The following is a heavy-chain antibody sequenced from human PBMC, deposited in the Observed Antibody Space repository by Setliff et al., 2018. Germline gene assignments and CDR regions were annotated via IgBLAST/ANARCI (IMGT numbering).Heavy chain of an antibody. V-gene: IGHV4-61*09. CDR1: GGSISSGTFY. CDR2: IYSSGNI. Sequence: PSETLSLTCTVSGGSISSGTFYWTWLRQPAGKGLEWIGHIYSSGNINYNPSLVSRVTISIDTSKSQFSLRLSSVTAADTAVYYCARLGGLLVATMPFDYWGQGIPVTVSS. J-gene: IGHJ4*02. D-gene: IGHD5-12*01. CDR3: ARLGGLLVATMPFDY.